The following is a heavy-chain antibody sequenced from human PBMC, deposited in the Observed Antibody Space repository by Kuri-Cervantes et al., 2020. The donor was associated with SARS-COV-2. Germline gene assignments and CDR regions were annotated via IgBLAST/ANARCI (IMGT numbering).Heavy chain of an antibody. V-gene: IGHV3-30-3*01. Sequence: GGSLRLSCAAPGFTFSGYAMHWVRQAPGKGLEWVAIIAYDGSNKKYADSAKGRFTISRDNAKNSLYLQMNSLRAEDTAVYYCARDGPMAGTGGDWFDPWGQGTLVTVSS. CDR2: IAYDGSNK. CDR1: GFTFSGYA. CDR3: ARDGPMAGTGGDWFDP. D-gene: IGHD1-1*01. J-gene: IGHJ5*02.